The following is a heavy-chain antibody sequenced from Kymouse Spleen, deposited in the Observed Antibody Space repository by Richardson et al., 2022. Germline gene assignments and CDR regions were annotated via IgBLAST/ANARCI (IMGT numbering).Heavy chain of an antibody. Sequence: EVQLVESGGGLVQPGGSLRLSCAASGFTFSSYAMSWVRQAPGKGLEWVSAISGSGGSTYYADSVKGRFTISRDNSKNTLYLQMNSLRAEDTAVYYCAKDSYDILTGYYGDYFDYWGQGTLVTVSS. D-gene: IGHD3-9*01. CDR3: AKDSYDILTGYYGDYFDY. V-gene: IGHV3-23*04. CDR1: GFTFSSYA. J-gene: IGHJ4*02. CDR2: ISGSGGST.